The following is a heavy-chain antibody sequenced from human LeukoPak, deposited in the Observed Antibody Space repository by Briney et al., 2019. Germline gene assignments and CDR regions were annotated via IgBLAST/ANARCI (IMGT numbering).Heavy chain of an antibody. CDR2: INPNSGGT. CDR3: ARGIVVVATHDAFDI. V-gene: IGHV1-2*02. Sequence: ASVKVSCKASGYTFTGYYMHWVRQAPGQGLEWMGWINPNSGGTNYAQKFQGRVTMTRDTSIGTAYMELSRLRSDDTAVYYCARGIVVVATHDAFDIWGQGTMVTVSS. CDR1: GYTFTGYY. J-gene: IGHJ3*02. D-gene: IGHD2-15*01.